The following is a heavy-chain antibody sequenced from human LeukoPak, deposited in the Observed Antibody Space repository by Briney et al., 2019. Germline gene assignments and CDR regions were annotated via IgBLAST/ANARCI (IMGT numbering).Heavy chain of an antibody. CDR1: SDSISSYY. CDR2: IYNSGST. J-gene: IGHJ4*02. D-gene: IGHD4-17*01. CDR3: ARGPTVTPYYFDC. V-gene: IGHV4-59*01. Sequence: SETLSLTCTVSSDSISSYYWSWIRQPPGKGLEWIGHIYNSGSTSYNPSLKSRVTISVDTSKNQFSLKVSSVTAADTAVYYCARGPTVTPYYFDCWGLGTLVTVSS.